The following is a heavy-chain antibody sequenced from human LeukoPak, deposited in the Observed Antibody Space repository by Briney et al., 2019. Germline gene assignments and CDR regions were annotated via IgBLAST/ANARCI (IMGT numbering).Heavy chain of an antibody. CDR3: ARHYRMVRGVILNFDY. V-gene: IGHV5-51*01. Sequence: GESLKISCKGSGYSFTSYWIGWVRQMPGKGLEWMGIIYPGDSDTRYSPSFQGQVTISADKSISTAYLQWSSLKASDTAMYYCARHYRMVRGVILNFDYWGQGTLVTVSS. CDR2: IYPGDSDT. CDR1: GYSFTSYW. D-gene: IGHD3-10*01. J-gene: IGHJ4*02.